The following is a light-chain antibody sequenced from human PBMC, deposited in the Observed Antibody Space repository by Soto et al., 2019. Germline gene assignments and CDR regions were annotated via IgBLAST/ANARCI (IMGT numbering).Light chain of an antibody. J-gene: IGKJ2*01. V-gene: IGKV2-28*01. Sequence: DIVLTQSPLSLPVTPGESASISCRSSQTLLHTNRFPYLDWYLQKPGHSPQILVYLGTDRASGVPERFSGSGSDTDFTLNISGVAAEDVGVYYCMQTLQTPYTFGQGTKLEMK. CDR2: LGT. CDR3: MQTLQTPYT. CDR1: QTLLHTNRFPY.